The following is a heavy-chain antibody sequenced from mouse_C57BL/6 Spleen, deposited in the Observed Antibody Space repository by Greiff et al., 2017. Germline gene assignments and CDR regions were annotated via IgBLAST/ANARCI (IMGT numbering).Heavy chain of an antibody. J-gene: IGHJ4*01. D-gene: IGHD1-1*01. CDR2: IDPSDSYT. CDR1: GYTFTSYW. V-gene: IGHV1-69*01. Sequence: QVQLQQPGAELVMPGASVKLSCKASGYTFTSYWMHWVKQRPGQGLEWIGEIDPSDSYTNYNQKFKGKSTLTVDKSSSTTNMPLRSLTSEDSAVYYCARTQGATVVARDYAMDYWGQGTSVTVSS. CDR3: ARTQGATVVARDYAMDY.